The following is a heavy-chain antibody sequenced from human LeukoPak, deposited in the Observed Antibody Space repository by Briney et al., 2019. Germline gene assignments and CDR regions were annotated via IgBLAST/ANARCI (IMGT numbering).Heavy chain of an antibody. CDR2: IYYSGST. D-gene: IGHD1-26*01. J-gene: IGHJ4*02. V-gene: IGHV4-59*01. CDR3: ARVEYSGSYYGGLDY. CDR1: GGSISSYY. Sequence: KASETLSLTCTVSGGSISSYYWSWIRQPPGKGLEWIGYIYYSGSTNYNPSLKSRVTISVDTSKNQFSLKLSSVTAADTAVYYCARVEYSGSYYGGLDYWGQGTLVTVSS.